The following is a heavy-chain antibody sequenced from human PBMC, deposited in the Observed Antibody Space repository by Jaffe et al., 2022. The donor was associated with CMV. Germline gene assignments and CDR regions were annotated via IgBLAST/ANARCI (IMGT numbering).Heavy chain of an antibody. J-gene: IGHJ4*02. CDR2: ISGSGGST. CDR1: GFTFDTYA. V-gene: IGHV3-23*01. D-gene: IGHD1-26*01. CDR3: AKRPTGGATWFDD. Sequence: EVQLLESGGGLVQPGGSLRLSCAASGFTFDTYAMTWVRQAPGKGLEWVSVISGSGGSTYYADSVKGRFTISRDNSKNTLHLQMNSLRAEDTAVYYCAKRPTGGATWFDDWGQGTLVTVSS.